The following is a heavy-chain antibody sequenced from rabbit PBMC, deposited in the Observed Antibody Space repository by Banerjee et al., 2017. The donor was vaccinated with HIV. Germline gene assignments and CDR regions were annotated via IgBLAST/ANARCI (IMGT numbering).Heavy chain of an antibody. CDR3: ARNPYDGNSYNL. Sequence: QSLEESGGGLVKPGASLTLTCTASGFSFSSGLPLCWVRQAPGKGLEWIACIDTADGNTYYASWAKGRFTISLDNAQNTVFLQMTSLTAADTATYFCARNPYDGNSYNLWGQGTLVTVS. J-gene: IGHJ3*01. V-gene: IGHV1S40*01. D-gene: IGHD8-1*01. CDR1: GFSFSSGLP. CDR2: IDTADGNT.